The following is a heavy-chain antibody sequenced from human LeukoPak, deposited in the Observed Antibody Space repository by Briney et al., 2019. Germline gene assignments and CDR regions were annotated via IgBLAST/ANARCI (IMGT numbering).Heavy chain of an antibody. D-gene: IGHD4-11*01. V-gene: IGHV3-48*01. J-gene: IGHJ6*03. CDR2: ISTRSSLI. CDR1: GFTFSDFG. Sequence: GGPLRLSCAASGFTFSDFGVNWVRQAPGRGLEWVSYISTRSSLIYYADSVKGRFTISRDNAKNSLYLRMNSLRAEDTAVYYCTRSVIRYYYYFMDVWGKGTTVTVSS. CDR3: TRSVIRYYYYFMDV.